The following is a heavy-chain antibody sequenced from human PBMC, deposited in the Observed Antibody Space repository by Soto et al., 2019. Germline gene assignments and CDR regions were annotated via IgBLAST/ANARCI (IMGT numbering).Heavy chain of an antibody. V-gene: IGHV3-7*05. CDR3: VGGGGWLPDY. CDR2: IDQDGTEK. J-gene: IGHJ4*02. Sequence: EVQLVESGGGLVQPGGSLRLSCAVSGITFSPYWMNWVRQTPGKGLEWVAIIDQDGTEKIYVDSVKGRFTISRDNAKNSLYLRMNSLRVEGTAVYYCVGGGGWLPDYWGQGTLVTVSS. D-gene: IGHD6-19*01. CDR1: GITFSPYW.